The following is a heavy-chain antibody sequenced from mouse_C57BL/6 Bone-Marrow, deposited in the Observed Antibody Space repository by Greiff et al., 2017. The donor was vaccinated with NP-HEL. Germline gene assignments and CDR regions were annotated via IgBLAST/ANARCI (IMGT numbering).Heavy chain of an antibody. J-gene: IGHJ3*01. D-gene: IGHD1-1*01. Sequence: QVQLQQPGAELVRPGSSVKLSCKASGYTFTSYWMHWVKQRPIQGLEWIGNIDPSDSETHYNQKFKDKATLTVDKSSSTAYTQLSSLTSEDSAVYYCARQGITTVPAWFAYWGQGTLVTVSA. CDR1: GYTFTSYW. V-gene: IGHV1-52*01. CDR2: IDPSDSET. CDR3: ARQGITTVPAWFAY.